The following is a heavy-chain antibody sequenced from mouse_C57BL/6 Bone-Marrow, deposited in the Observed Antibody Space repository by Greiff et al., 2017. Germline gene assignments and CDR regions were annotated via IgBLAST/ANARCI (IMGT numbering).Heavy chain of an antibody. CDR2: IHPNSGST. CDR1: GYTFTSYW. J-gene: IGHJ1*03. V-gene: IGHV1-64*01. D-gene: IGHD2-3*01. Sequence: QVQLQQPGAELVKPGASVKLSCKASGYTFTSYWMHWVKQRPGQGLEWIGMIHPNSGSTNYNEKFKSKATLTVDKSSSTAYMQLSSLTSEDSAVYYCAGGYYVYWYLDVWGTGTTVTVSS. CDR3: AGGYYVYWYLDV.